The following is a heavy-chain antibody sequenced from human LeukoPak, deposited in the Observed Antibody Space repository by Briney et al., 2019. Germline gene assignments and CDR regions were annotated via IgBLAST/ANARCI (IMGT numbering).Heavy chain of an antibody. CDR3: ARPLYYDFWSGYSP. J-gene: IGHJ5*02. V-gene: IGHV1-8*01. D-gene: IGHD3-3*01. CDR1: GYTFTSYD. CDR2: MNPNSGNT. Sequence: ASVKVSCKASGYTFTSYDINWVRQATGQGLEWMGWMNPNSGNTGYAQKFQGRVTMTTDTSTSTAYMELRSLRSDDTAVYYCARPLYYDFWSGYSPWGQGTLVTVSS.